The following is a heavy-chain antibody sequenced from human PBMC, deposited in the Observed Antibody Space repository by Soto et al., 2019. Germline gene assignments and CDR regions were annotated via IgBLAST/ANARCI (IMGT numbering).Heavy chain of an antibody. V-gene: IGHV4-39*01. Sequence: QLQLQESGPGLVKPSKTLSLTCTVSGGSISSSSYYWGWIRQPPGKGLEWIGSIYYSGGTYYNPSLKSRVTISVDTSKNQFSLKLSSVTAADTAVYYCARHTPAISISDHWGQGTLVTVSS. J-gene: IGHJ4*02. D-gene: IGHD2-15*01. CDR2: IYYSGGT. CDR1: GGSISSSSYY. CDR3: ARHTPAISISDH.